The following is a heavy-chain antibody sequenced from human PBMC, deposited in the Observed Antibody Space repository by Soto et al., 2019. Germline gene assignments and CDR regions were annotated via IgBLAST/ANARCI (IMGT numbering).Heavy chain of an antibody. Sequence: ASVKVSCKASGYTFTSYGMRWVRQAPGQGLEWMGWISAYNGSTNYAQKLQGRVTMTTDTSTSTAYMELKSLRPDDTAVYYCARDNVDSRGYDPKSIAPRGQGTLVTVSS. V-gene: IGHV1-18*04. CDR2: ISAYNGST. CDR1: GYTFTSYG. D-gene: IGHD3-22*01. CDR3: ARDNVDSRGYDPKSIAP. J-gene: IGHJ5*02.